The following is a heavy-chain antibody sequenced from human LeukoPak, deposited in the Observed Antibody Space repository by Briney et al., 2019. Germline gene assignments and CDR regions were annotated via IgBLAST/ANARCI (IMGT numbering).Heavy chain of an antibody. CDR1: EFTFSSYS. J-gene: IGHJ6*02. D-gene: IGHD2-2*01. Sequence: GGSLRLSCAASEFTFSSYSMNWVRQAPGKGLEWVSYITNSGNSKSYADSVKGRFTISRDNTKNTLYLQMNSLRAEDTAVYYCARSPGVPAPGDGMDVWGQGTTVTVSS. CDR3: ARSPGVPAPGDGMDV. CDR2: ITNSGNSK. V-gene: IGHV3-48*01.